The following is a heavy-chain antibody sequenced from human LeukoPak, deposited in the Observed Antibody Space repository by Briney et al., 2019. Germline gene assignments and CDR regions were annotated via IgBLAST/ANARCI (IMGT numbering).Heavy chain of an antibody. CDR1: GFTFSSYW. CDR3: ARSLSDHGGYSAYYSHGMDV. D-gene: IGHD4-23*01. Sequence: PGGSLRLSFAASGFTFSSYWMHWVRQAPGKGLEWVSGISSSGDSTYYADSVRGRFTISRDNPTKMVYLHMNSLRVEDTALYYCARSLSDHGGYSAYYSHGMDVWGQGTTVAVSS. J-gene: IGHJ6*02. CDR2: ISSSGDST. V-gene: IGHV3-23*01.